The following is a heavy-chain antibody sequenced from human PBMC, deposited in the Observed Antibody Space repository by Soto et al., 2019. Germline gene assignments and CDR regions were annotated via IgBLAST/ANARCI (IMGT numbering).Heavy chain of an antibody. D-gene: IGHD2-2*01. CDR1: GYTFTSYG. CDR3: ARVYCSSTSCSPPYDY. J-gene: IGHJ4*02. Sequence: ASVKVSCKASGYTFTSYGISWVRQAPGQGLEWMGWISAYNGNTNYAQKLQGRVTMTTDTSTSTAYMELRSLRSDDTAVYYCARVYCSSTSCSPPYDYWGQGTLVTVSS. CDR2: ISAYNGNT. V-gene: IGHV1-18*01.